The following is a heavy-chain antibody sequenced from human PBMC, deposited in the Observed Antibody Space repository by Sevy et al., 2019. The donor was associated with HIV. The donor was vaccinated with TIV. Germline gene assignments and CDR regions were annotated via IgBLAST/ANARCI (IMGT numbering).Heavy chain of an antibody. CDR1: GFTLSDAW. V-gene: IGHV3-15*01. D-gene: IGHD4-4*01. J-gene: IGHJ4*02. CDR3: TTDAHDFTNYPSPYYFDQ. CDR2: IKRKTDGGPT. Sequence: GGSLRLSCAASGFTLSDAWMSWVRQAPGKGLEWVGRIKRKTDGGPTDYAAPVKGRFTSSRDESKNTLYLQMNSLKTEDTAVYYCTTDAHDFTNYPSPYYFDQWGQGTLVTVSS.